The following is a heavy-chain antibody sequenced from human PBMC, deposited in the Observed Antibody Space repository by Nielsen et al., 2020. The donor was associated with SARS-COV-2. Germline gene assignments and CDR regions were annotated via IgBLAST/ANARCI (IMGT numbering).Heavy chain of an antibody. D-gene: IGHD3-10*01. CDR1: GFTFSSYW. CDR2: INSDGSST. V-gene: IGHV3-74*01. Sequence: GESLKISCAASGFTFSSYWMHWVRQAPGKGLVWVSRINSDGSSTSYADSVKGRFTISRDNAKNTLYLQMNSLRAEDTAVYYCASSRSGGEDYWGQGTLVTVSS. J-gene: IGHJ4*02. CDR3: ASSRSGGEDY.